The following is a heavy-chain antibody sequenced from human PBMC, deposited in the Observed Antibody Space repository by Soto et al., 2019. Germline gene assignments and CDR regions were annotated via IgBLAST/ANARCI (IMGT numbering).Heavy chain of an antibody. CDR2: ARNKVSGYTT. CDR1: GFIFSDHY. CDR3: ARLMGTSFDL. D-gene: IGHD2-8*01. J-gene: IGHJ5*02. Sequence: GGSLRLSCAASGFIFSDHYMDWVRQAPGKGLEWVGRARNKVSGYTTAYAASVKGRFTISRDDSKNSLFLQLNSLKTEKTVVYFCARLMGTSFDLWGQGTLVTVSS. V-gene: IGHV3-72*01.